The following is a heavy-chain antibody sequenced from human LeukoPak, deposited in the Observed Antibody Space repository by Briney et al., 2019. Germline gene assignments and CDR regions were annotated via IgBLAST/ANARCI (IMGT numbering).Heavy chain of an antibody. Sequence: PSETLSLNCTVSGGSLGTFYWSWIRQSAGKGLEYIGRIHPTGSTNYKPSLKSRLTMSIDTSKNQFSMTLQFVTAADTAVYFCSRAHSGFYLDAWGQGTLVTVSS. J-gene: IGHJ4*02. CDR1: GGSLGTFY. D-gene: IGHD3-22*01. CDR2: IHPTGST. V-gene: IGHV4-4*07. CDR3: SRAHSGFYLDA.